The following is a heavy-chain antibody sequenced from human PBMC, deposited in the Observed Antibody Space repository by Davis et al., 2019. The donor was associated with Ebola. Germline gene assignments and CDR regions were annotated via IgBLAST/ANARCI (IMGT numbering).Heavy chain of an antibody. CDR1: GYSFTSYW. D-gene: IGHD2-2*01. CDR3: ARQSDCSSTSCFYYYYYGMDV. Sequence: GESLKISCKGSGYSFTSYWIGWVRQMPGKGLEWMGIIYPGDSDTRYSPSFQGQVTISADKSISTAYLQWSSLKASDTAMYYCARQSDCSSTSCFYYYYYGMDVWGQGTTVTVSS. V-gene: IGHV5-51*01. CDR2: IYPGDSDT. J-gene: IGHJ6*02.